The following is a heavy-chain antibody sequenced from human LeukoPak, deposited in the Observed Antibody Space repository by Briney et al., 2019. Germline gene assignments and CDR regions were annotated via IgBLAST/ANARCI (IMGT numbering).Heavy chain of an antibody. Sequence: PSETLSLTCAVYGGYFSGYYWSWTGQPPGKGLEGIGEINHSGSTNYNPSLNSRVTITVNTSNNHSSLKLSTVTAADTAVYYCAGRSECEPRSYDHWGQGTLVTVSS. J-gene: IGHJ4*02. CDR2: INHSGST. CDR1: GGYFSGYY. CDR3: AGRSECEPRSYDH. V-gene: IGHV4-34*01. D-gene: IGHD1-26*01.